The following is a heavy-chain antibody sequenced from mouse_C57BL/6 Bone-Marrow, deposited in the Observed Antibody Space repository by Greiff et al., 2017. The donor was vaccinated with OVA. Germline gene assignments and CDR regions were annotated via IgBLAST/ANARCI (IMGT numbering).Heavy chain of an antibody. J-gene: IGHJ2*01. CDR2: IYPGSGST. CDR1: GYTFTSYW. D-gene: IGHD1-1*01. CDR3: ARPYYYGSSYSDY. V-gene: IGHV1-55*01. Sequence: QVQLQQPGAELVKPGASVKMSCKASGYTFTSYWITWVKQRPGQGLEWIGDIYPGSGSTNYNEKFKSKATLTVDTSYSTAYVQLSSLTSEDSAVYYCARPYYYGSSYSDYWGQGTTLTVSS.